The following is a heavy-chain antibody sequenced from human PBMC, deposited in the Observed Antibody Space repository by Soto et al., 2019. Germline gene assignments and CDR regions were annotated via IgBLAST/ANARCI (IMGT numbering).Heavy chain of an antibody. J-gene: IGHJ4*02. CDR1: GFTVSSNY. V-gene: IGHV3-53*01. CDR3: ARCGYSSGWYYCDY. Sequence: GGSLRLSCAASGFTVSSNYMSWVRQAPGKGLEWVSVIYSGGSTYYADSVKGRFTISRDNSKNTLYLQMNSLRAEDTAVYYCARCGYSSGWYYCDYWGQGTLVTVSS. D-gene: IGHD6-19*01. CDR2: IYSGGST.